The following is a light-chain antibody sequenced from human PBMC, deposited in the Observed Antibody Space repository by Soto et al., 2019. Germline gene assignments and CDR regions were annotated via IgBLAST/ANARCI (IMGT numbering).Light chain of an antibody. V-gene: IGLV1-40*01. J-gene: IGLJ1*01. CDR1: SSNIGAGYD. CDR2: GNN. CDR3: QAYDSILENV. Sequence: QSALTQPPSVSGAPGQRVTISCTGSSSNIGAGYDVHWYQQLPGTAPKLLIYGNNNRPSGVPDRFSGSKSGTSASLAITGLHAEDEADYYSQAYDSILENVSGTGPKVT.